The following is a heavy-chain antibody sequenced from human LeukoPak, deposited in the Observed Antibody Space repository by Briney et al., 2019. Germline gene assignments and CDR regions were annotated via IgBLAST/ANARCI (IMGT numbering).Heavy chain of an antibody. Sequence: SQTLSLTCTVSGGSINSVGFYWSWIRQHPGKGLEWIGYIYYSGSTYYSPSLKSRVTISVDTSKSQFSLKLSSVTAADTAVYYCARLYSSWENFDYWGQGTLVTVSS. CDR1: GGSINSVGFY. CDR3: ARLYSSWENFDY. J-gene: IGHJ4*02. CDR2: IYYSGST. D-gene: IGHD6-19*01. V-gene: IGHV4-31*03.